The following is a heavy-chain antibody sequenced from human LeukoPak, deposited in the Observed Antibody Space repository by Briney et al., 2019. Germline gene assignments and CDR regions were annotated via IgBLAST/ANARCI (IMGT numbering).Heavy chain of an antibody. CDR1: GFTFSSYW. CDR3: ARARNYYDSSGARTDAFDI. D-gene: IGHD3-22*01. V-gene: IGHV3-74*01. Sequence: GGSLRLSCAASGFTFSSYWMHWVRQAPGKGLVWVSRINSDGSSTSYADSVKGRFTISRDNAKNTLYLQMNSLRAEDTAVYYCARARNYYDSSGARTDAFDIWGKGTTVTISS. J-gene: IGHJ3*02. CDR2: INSDGSST.